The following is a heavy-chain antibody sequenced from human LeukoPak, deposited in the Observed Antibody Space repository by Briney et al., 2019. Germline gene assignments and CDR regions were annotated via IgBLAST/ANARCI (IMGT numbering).Heavy chain of an antibody. Sequence: ASVKVSCKASGYIFTNYAINWVRQAPGQGLEWMGWITSDTGTPTYAQGFTGRFVFSLDTSVTTAYLQITSLKAEDTAVYYCARDGARLDTWGQGTLVSVSS. CDR1: GYIFTNYA. V-gene: IGHV7-4-1*02. J-gene: IGHJ3*02. D-gene: IGHD4/OR15-4a*01. CDR3: ARDGARLDT. CDR2: ITSDTGTP.